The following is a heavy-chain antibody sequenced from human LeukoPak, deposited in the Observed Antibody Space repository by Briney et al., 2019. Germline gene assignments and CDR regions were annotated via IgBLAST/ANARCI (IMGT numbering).Heavy chain of an antibody. V-gene: IGHV3-7*04. CDR2: IRGDGVEK. D-gene: IGHD3-22*01. Sequence: PGGSLRLSCVASGITLSSYWLSWVRQAPGKGPEWVANIRGDGVEKYYVASVEGRFTISRDNADNSLSLQMNNLRAEDTAVYYCARITNSGSYWVFDYWGQGTLVTVSS. J-gene: IGHJ4*02. CDR1: GITLSSYW. CDR3: ARITNSGSYWVFDY.